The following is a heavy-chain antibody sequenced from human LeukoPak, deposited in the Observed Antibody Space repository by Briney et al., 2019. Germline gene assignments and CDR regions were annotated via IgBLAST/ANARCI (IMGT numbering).Heavy chain of an antibody. CDR1: GYTFARYY. J-gene: IGHJ5*02. V-gene: IGHV1-46*01. CDR3: ARGGYYDSSGSFDP. Sequence: ASVKVSCKASGYTFARYYIHWVRQAAGQGLEWMGIINPSGGSTRYAQKFQGRVTMTRDTSTSTVYMELSSLRSDDTAVYYCARGGYYDSSGSFDPWGQGTLVTVSS. D-gene: IGHD3-22*01. CDR2: INPSGGST.